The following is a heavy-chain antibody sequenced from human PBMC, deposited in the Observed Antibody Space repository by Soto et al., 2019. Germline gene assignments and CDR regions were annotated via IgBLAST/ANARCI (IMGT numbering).Heavy chain of an antibody. CDR1: GYIFTDYW. V-gene: IGHV5-51*01. CDR3: ERHGKLSTNTNYFDY. Sequence: GESLKISCKVSGYIFTDYWFGWVRQMPGKGLESMGIIYPSDSDTRYSPSFQSQVAISVDRSIRTAYLRWSSLKASDTAMYFCERHGKLSTNTNYFDYWGQGTLVTVSS. D-gene: IGHD1-26*01. CDR2: IYPSDSDT. J-gene: IGHJ4*02.